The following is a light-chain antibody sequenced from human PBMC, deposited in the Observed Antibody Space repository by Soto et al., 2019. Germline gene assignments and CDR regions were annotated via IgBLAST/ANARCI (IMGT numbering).Light chain of an antibody. CDR1: QSVSSSC. Sequence: EIVLTQSPGTLSLYPGERATLSCRASQSVSSSCLAWYQQKPGQAPRLLIYGASSRATGIPDRFSGSGSGTDFTLTISRLEPEDFAVYYCQQYGDSPRTFGQGTKVDIK. CDR3: QQYGDSPRT. CDR2: GAS. V-gene: IGKV3-20*01. J-gene: IGKJ1*01.